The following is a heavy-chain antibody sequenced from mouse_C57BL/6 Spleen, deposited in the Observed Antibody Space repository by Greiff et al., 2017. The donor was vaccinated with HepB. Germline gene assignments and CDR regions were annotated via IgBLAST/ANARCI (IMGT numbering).Heavy chain of an antibody. CDR3: ARGLLQDWYFDV. CDR2: IYPGSGST. D-gene: IGHD2-3*01. J-gene: IGHJ1*03. CDR1: GYTFTSYW. V-gene: IGHV1-55*01. Sequence: QVQLQQPGAELVKPGASVKMSCKASGYTFTSYWITWVKQRPGQGLEWIGDIYPGSGSTNYNEKFKSKATLTVDTSSSTAYMQLSSLTSEDSAVYYCARGLLQDWYFDVWGTGTTVTVSS.